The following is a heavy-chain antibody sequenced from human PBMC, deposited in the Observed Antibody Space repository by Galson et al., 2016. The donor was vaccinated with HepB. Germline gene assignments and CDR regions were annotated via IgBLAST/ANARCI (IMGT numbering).Heavy chain of an antibody. Sequence: SLRLSCAASGFTFSNYWVHWVRQAPGKGLVWVSRIKSNGETADYADSVKGRFTISRDNAKNRLFMDMDSLTVEDTAVYFCARTITTAPIPLFDSWGQGTLVTVSS. J-gene: IGHJ4*02. CDR2: IKSNGETA. V-gene: IGHV3-74*01. CDR3: ARTITTAPIPLFDS. CDR1: GFTFSNYW. D-gene: IGHD3-10*01.